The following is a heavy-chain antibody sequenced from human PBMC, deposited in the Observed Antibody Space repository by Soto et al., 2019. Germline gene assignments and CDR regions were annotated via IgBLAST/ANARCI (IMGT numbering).Heavy chain of an antibody. D-gene: IGHD6-13*01. CDR3: ASRRTGYSSTWMAFDI. CDR2: IYHSGST. J-gene: IGHJ3*02. Sequence: QVQLQESGPGLVKPSGTLSLTCAVSSGSISSNNWWRWVRQPPGKGLDWIGEIYHSGSTNYKPSLKSRLTLSIDKSKNQFSLNLTSVTAADTAMYYCASRRTGYSSTWMAFDIWGQGTLVTVSS. CDR1: SGSISSNNW. V-gene: IGHV4-4*02.